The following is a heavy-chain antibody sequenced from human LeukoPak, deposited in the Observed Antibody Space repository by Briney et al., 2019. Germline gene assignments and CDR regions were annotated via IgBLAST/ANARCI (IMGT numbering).Heavy chain of an antibody. CDR2: IIPIFHAS. CDR1: GGIFSTYG. D-gene: IGHD2-2*02. V-gene: IGHV1-69*13. CDR3: ARDPLGHCSSSNCYTRMEFDY. Sequence: SVKISCKASGGIFSTYGFHWVRQAPGQGVECLGGIIPIFHASHYARKFQDRVMISADESTSTVYMELSSLRSEDTAVYYCARDPLGHCSSSNCYTRMEFDYWGQGTLVTVSS. J-gene: IGHJ4*02.